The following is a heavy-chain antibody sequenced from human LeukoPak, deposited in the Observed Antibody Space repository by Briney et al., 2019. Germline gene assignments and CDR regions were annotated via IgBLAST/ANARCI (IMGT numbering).Heavy chain of an antibody. CDR1: GYTFTSYG. CDR3: ARDTNYDFWSGYYPPYYFDY. J-gene: IGHJ4*02. CDR2: ISAYNGNT. Sequence: ASVKVSCKASGYTFTSYGISWVRQAPGQGLEWMGWISAYNGNTNYAQNLQGRVTMTTDTSTSTAYMELRSLRSDDTAVYYCARDTNYDFWSGYYPPYYFDYWGQGTLVTVSS. V-gene: IGHV1-18*01. D-gene: IGHD3-3*01.